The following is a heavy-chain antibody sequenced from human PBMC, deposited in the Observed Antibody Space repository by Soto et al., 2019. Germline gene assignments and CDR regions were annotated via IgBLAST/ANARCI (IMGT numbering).Heavy chain of an antibody. J-gene: IGHJ4*02. CDR3: AALSGYIYGYFMY. D-gene: IGHD5-18*01. Sequence: EVQLVESGGGLVQPGGSLRLSCAASGFTFSSYSMNWVRQAPGKGLEWVSTLSGSGDRTYYADSVKGRFTISRDNSKNTLYLQMNSLRAEDTAVYYCAALSGYIYGYFMYWGQGTLVTVSS. V-gene: IGHV3-23*04. CDR2: LSGSGDRT. CDR1: GFTFSSYS.